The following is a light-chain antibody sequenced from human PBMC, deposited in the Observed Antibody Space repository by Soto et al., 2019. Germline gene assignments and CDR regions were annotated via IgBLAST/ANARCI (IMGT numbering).Light chain of an antibody. Sequence: QSALTQPASVSGSPGQSITISCTGTSSDVGGYNYVSWYQQHPGKAPKLMIYEVSNRPSGVPDRFSGSTSGTSASLVIRGLQSEDEADYYCAAWDDILNGYVFGGGTKLTVL. CDR3: AAWDDILNGYV. CDR2: EVS. J-gene: IGLJ1*01. V-gene: IGLV2-14*01. CDR1: SSDVGGYNY.